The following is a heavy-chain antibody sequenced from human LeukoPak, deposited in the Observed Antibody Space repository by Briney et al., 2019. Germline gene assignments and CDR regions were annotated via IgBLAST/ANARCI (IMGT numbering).Heavy chain of an antibody. J-gene: IGHJ3*02. Sequence: PGGSLRLSCAASGFTLSPYRMNWVRQAPGKGLEGISYISSGSSSIYYADSVKGRFTISRDNAKNSLDLQMNNLRAEDTAVYFCARDYSSSSGRAFGIWGQGTMVTVSS. CDR3: ARDYSSSSGRAFGI. D-gene: IGHD6-6*01. CDR1: GFTLSPYR. CDR2: ISSGSSSI. V-gene: IGHV3-48*04.